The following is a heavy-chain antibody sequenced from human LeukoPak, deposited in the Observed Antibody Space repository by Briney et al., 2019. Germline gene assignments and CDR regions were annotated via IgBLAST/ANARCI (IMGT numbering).Heavy chain of an antibody. CDR2: ISGSGGST. V-gene: IGHV3-23*01. J-gene: IGHJ4*02. Sequence: GGSLRLSCAASGFTFSSYAMSWVRQAPGKGLEWVSAISGSGGSTYYADSVKGRFTISRDNSKNTLYLQMNSLRAEDTAVYYCAKEGVLRFLEWSQYYFDYWGQGTLATVSS. CDR1: GFTFSSYA. D-gene: IGHD3-3*01. CDR3: AKEGVLRFLEWSQYYFDY.